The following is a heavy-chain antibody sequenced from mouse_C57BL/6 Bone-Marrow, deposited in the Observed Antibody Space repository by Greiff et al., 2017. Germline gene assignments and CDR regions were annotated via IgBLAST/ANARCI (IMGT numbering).Heavy chain of an antibody. Sequence: VQLQQSGPELVKPGASVKISCKASGYTFTDYYINWVKQRPGQGLEWIGWIFPGSGSTYYNEKFKGKATLTVDKSSSTAYMLLSSLTSEDSAVYFCARRGYYSNNAMDYGGQGTSVTVSS. CDR2: IFPGSGST. J-gene: IGHJ4*01. CDR3: ARRGYYSNNAMDY. V-gene: IGHV1-75*01. CDR1: GYTFTDYY. D-gene: IGHD2-5*01.